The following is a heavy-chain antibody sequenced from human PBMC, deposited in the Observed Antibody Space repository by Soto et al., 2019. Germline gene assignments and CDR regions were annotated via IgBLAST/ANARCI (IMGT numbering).Heavy chain of an antibody. CDR1: GFTFSSYS. CDR3: AKVSRKVLLWFGAPDP. D-gene: IGHD3-10*01. V-gene: IGHV3-23*01. CDR2: ISGSGGST. Sequence: GSLILSCAASGFTFSSYSMIWVLQAPGKGLEWVSAISGSGGSTYYSDSVKGRFTISRDNSKNTLYLQMNSLRAEDTAVYYCAKVSRKVLLWFGAPDPWGQGTMVTVSS. J-gene: IGHJ5*02.